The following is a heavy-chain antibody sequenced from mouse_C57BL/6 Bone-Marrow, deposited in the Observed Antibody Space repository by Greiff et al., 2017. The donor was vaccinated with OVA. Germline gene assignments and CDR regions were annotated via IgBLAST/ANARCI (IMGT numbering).Heavy chain of an antibody. J-gene: IGHJ3*01. CDR1: GYTFTSYW. Sequence: VQLQQPGAELVMPGASVKLSCKASGYTFTSYWMHWVKQRPGQGLEWIGEIDPSSSYTNYNQKFKGKSTLTVDKSSSTAYMQLSSLTSEDSAVYYCARRAYYYGSSAWFAYWGQGTLVTVSA. V-gene: IGHV1-69*01. D-gene: IGHD1-1*01. CDR2: IDPSSSYT. CDR3: ARRAYYYGSSAWFAY.